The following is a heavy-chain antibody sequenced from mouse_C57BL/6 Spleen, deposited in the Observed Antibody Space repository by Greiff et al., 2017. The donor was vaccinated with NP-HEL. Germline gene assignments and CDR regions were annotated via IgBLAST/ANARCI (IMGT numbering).Heavy chain of an antibody. D-gene: IGHD1-1*01. V-gene: IGHV1-82*01. CDR3: ARFYYYGSSYAMDY. CDR2: IYPGDGDT. Sequence: VQLVESGPELVKPGASVKISCKASGYAFSSSWMNWVKQRPGKGLEWIGRIYPGDGDTNYNGKFKGKATLTADKSSSTAYMQLSSLTSEDSAVYFCARFYYYGSSYAMDYWGQGTSVTVSS. J-gene: IGHJ4*01. CDR1: GYAFSSSW.